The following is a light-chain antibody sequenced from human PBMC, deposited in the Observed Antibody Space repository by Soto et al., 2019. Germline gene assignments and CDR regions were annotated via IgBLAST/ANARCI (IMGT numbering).Light chain of an antibody. CDR3: QQTYRTPLT. Sequence: DIQMTQSPSSLSASVGDRVTITCRASQSISRYLNWYQQKPGKAPNLLIFTASSLQSWVPSRFSGSGSGTDFTLTITSLQPEDVAIYHCQQTYRTPLTFGGGTKVEIK. V-gene: IGKV1-39*01. J-gene: IGKJ4*01. CDR1: QSISRY. CDR2: TAS.